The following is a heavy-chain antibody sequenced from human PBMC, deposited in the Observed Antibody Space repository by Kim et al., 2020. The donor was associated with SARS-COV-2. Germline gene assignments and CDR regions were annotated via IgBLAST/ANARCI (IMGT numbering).Heavy chain of an antibody. CDR2: ISSSGSTI. V-gene: IGHV3-48*03. CDR1: GFTFSSYE. J-gene: IGHJ4*02. D-gene: IGHD3-22*01. Sequence: GGSLRLSCAASGFTFSSYEMNWVRQAPGKGLEWVSYISSSGSTIYYADSVKGRFTISRDNAKNSLYLQMNSLRAEDTAVYYCARGHEDSSGYYGVYWGQGTLVTVSS. CDR3: ARGHEDSSGYYGVY.